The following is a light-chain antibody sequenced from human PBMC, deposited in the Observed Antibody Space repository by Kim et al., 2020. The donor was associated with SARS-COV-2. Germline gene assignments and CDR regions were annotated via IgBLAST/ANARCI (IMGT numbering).Light chain of an antibody. Sequence: PGQSVTISCTGTSSDVGGYNYVSWYQQHPGKAPKLMIYEVSKRPSGVPDRFSGSKSGNTASLTVSGLQAEDEADYYCSSYAGSTYVFGTGTKVTVL. V-gene: IGLV2-8*01. CDR3: SSYAGSTYV. J-gene: IGLJ1*01. CDR2: EVS. CDR1: SSDVGGYNY.